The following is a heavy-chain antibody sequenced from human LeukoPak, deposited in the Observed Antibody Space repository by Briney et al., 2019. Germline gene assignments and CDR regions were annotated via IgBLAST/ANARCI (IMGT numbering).Heavy chain of an antibody. CDR1: GFTFSNAW. D-gene: IGHD5-12*01. J-gene: IGHJ4*02. CDR2: IKSKTDGGTT. CDR3: TTDKIGVRYSLAGGY. V-gene: IGHV3-15*01. Sequence: PGGSLRLSCAASGFTFSNAWMSWVRQAPGKGLEWVGRIKSKTDGGTTDYAAPVKGRFTISRDDSKNTLYLQMNSLKTEDTAVYYCTTDKIGVRYSLAGGYWGQGTLVTVSS.